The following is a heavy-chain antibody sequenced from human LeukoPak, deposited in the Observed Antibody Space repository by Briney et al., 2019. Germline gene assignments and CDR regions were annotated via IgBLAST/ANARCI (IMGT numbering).Heavy chain of an antibody. V-gene: IGHV4-61*02. CDR2: ISSSGRT. CDR3: ATEGGSGWSHF. J-gene: IGHJ4*02. D-gene: IGHD6-19*01. Sequence: SETLSLTCTVSGGSISSGSYYWSWIRQPAGKGLEWIGRISSSGRTNYNPSLKSRVTISPDTSNNQFSLKLSSVTAADTAVYYCATEGGSGWSHFWGQGTLVTVSS. CDR1: GGSISSGSYY.